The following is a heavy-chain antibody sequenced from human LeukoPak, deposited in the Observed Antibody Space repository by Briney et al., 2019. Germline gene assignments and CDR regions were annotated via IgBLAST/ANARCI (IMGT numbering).Heavy chain of an antibody. V-gene: IGHV3-23*01. J-gene: IGHJ6*03. CDR2: ISGSGGST. D-gene: IGHD2-2*01. Sequence: GGSLRLSCVASGFIFSNYGMSWVRQAPGKGLEWVSHISGSGGSTHYADSVRGRFTISRDNSKNTLYLQMNSLRSDDTAVYYCARSPYCSSTSCYQYYYMDVWGKGTTVTVSS. CDR3: ARSPYCSSTSCYQYYYMDV. CDR1: GFIFSNYG.